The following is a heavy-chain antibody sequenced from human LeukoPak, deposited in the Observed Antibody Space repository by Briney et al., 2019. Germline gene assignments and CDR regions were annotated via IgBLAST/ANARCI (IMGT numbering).Heavy chain of an antibody. CDR2: ISGSGGST. CDR3: AKFRFRRSTPDAFDI. V-gene: IGHV3-23*01. J-gene: IGHJ3*02. D-gene: IGHD3-10*01. CDR1: GFTFSSYA. Sequence: GGSLRLSCAASGFTFSSYAMSWVRQAPGKGLEWVSAISGSGGSTYYADSVKGRFTISRDNSKNTLYLQMNSLRADDTAVYYCAKFRFRRSTPDAFDIWGQGTMVTVSS.